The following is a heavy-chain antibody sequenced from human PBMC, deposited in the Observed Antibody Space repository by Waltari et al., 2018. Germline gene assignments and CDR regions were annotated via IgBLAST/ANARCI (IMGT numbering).Heavy chain of an antibody. CDR2: INPSSGGT. V-gene: IGHV1-2*02. D-gene: IGHD6-13*01. J-gene: IGHJ5*02. Sequence: QVQLVQSGAEVKKPGASVKVSCKASGYSFTTYYIKGVRQAPGQGLEWMGWINPSSGGTKYAQKIQGRVTMTRDTSISTAYMELSSLRSDDTAVYYCARGTSSWYQTNNWFDPWGQGTLVTVSS. CDR3: ARGTSSWYQTNNWFDP. CDR1: GYSFTTYY.